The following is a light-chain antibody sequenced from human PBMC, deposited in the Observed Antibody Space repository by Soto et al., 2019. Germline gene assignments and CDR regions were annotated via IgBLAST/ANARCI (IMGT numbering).Light chain of an antibody. V-gene: IGLV2-14*01. CDR3: NSYTSSGTFV. Sequence: QSALTQPASVSGSPGQSITISCTGTSSDVGGYNYVSWYQHHPGRAPELIMYGVTNRPSGVSHRFSGSRSGNTASLTISGLQSEDEAEYSCNSYTSSGTFVFGTGTKLTVL. CDR1: SSDVGGYNY. CDR2: GVT. J-gene: IGLJ1*01.